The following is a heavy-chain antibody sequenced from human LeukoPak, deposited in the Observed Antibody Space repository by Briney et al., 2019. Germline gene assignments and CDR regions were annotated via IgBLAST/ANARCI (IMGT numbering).Heavy chain of an antibody. CDR1: GGSFSGYY. V-gene: IGHV4-34*01. J-gene: IGHJ4*02. CDR3: ASLPIRYGDYGY. CDR2: INHSGST. Sequence: PSETLSLTCAVYGGSFSGYYWSWIRQPPGKGLEWIGEINHSGSTNYNPSLKSRVTISVDTSKNQFSLKLSSVTAADTAVYYCASLPIRYGDYGYWGQGTPVTVSS. D-gene: IGHD4-17*01.